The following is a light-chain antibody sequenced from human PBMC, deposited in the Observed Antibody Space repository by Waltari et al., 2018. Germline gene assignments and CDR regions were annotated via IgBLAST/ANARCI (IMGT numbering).Light chain of an antibody. CDR1: KLGDNY. V-gene: IGLV3-1*01. CDR3: QAWDSSVV. CDR2: QDT. Sequence: SFDLAQPPSVSVSPGQTATITCSAAKLGDNYASWYQQKPGQSPVLVIYQDTKRPSGIPERFSGSNSGNTATLTISGTQAMDEADYYCQAWDSSVVFGGGTKLTVL. J-gene: IGLJ2*01.